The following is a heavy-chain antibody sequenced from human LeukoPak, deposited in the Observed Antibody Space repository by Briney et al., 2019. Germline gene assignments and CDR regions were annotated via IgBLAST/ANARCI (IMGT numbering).Heavy chain of an antibody. CDR2: IRYDGSNK. J-gene: IGHJ5*02. Sequence: GGSLRLSCAASGFTFSSYGMHWVRQAPGKGLEWVAFIRYDGSNKYYADSVKGRFTISRDNSKNTLYLQMNSLRAEDTAVYYCAKDRERWLSSVRWFDPWGQGTLVTVPS. CDR3: AKDRERWLSSVRWFDP. V-gene: IGHV3-30*02. D-gene: IGHD3-22*01. CDR1: GFTFSSYG.